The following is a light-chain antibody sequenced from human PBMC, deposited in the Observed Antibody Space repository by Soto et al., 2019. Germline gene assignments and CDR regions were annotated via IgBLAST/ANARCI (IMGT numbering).Light chain of an antibody. V-gene: IGKV3-11*01. CDR2: DAS. CDR1: QSVSSY. J-gene: IGKJ4*01. CDR3: QHRSNWPLT. Sequence: EVVLTQSPGTLSLSPGERATLSCRASQSVSSYLAWYQQKPGQAPRLLIYDASNRATGIPARFSGSGSGTDFTLTISSLEPEDFAVYYCQHRSNWPLTFGGGTKVDFK.